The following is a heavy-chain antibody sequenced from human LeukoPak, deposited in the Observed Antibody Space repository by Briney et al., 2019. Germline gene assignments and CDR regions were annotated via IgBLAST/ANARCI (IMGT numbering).Heavy chain of an antibody. CDR3: AGGYCSGGSCYTPYYYGMDV. CDR1: GGSISSGDYY. D-gene: IGHD2-15*01. V-gene: IGHV4-30-4*01. CDR2: IYYSGST. J-gene: IGHJ6*02. Sequence: SQTLSLTSTVSGGSISSGDYYWSWIRQPPGKGLEWIGYIYYSGSTNYNPSLKSRVTISVDTSKNQFSLKLSSVTAADTAVYYCAGGYCSGGSCYTPYYYGMDVWGQGTTVTVSS.